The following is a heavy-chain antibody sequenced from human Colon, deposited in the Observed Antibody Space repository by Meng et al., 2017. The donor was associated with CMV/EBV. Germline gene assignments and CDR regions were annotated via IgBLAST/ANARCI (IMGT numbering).Heavy chain of an antibody. CDR1: GFTFSSYA. J-gene: IGHJ4*02. CDR3: GKNGTWFRVDS. D-gene: IGHD3-10*01. V-gene: IGHV3-23*01. Sequence: GGSLRLSCAASGFTFSSYAMSWVRQAPGKGLEWVAVIGGTATIIQYAESVQGRFAISRDNSTNTLYLQMSNLRAEDTAVYYCGKNGTWFRVDSWGQGTPVTVSS. CDR2: IGGTATII.